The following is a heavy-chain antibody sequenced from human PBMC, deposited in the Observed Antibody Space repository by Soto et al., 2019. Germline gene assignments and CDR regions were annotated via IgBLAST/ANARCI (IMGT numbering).Heavy chain of an antibody. CDR2: ISGSGGST. Sequence: GGSLRLSCAASGFTFSSYAMSWVRQAPGKGLEWVSAISGSGGSTYYADSVKGRFTISRDNSKNTLYLQMNSLRAEDTAVYYCAKDEEDCSSTSCYPEYFQHWGQGTLGTVSS. V-gene: IGHV3-23*01. CDR3: AKDEEDCSSTSCYPEYFQH. CDR1: GFTFSSYA. J-gene: IGHJ1*01. D-gene: IGHD2-2*01.